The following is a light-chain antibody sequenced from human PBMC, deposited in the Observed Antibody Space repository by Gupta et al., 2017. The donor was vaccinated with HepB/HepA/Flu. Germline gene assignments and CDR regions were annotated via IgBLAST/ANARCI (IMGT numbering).Light chain of an antibody. CDR3: QQRSNWRFT. CDR1: QSVSSY. Sequence: EIVLTQSPATLSLSPGERATLSCRASQSVSSYLAWYQQKPGQAPRLLIYDASNRATGIPARFSGSGSGTDITLTISSLDPEDFAVYYCQQRSNWRFTFGQGTRLEIK. J-gene: IGKJ5*01. V-gene: IGKV3-11*01. CDR2: DAS.